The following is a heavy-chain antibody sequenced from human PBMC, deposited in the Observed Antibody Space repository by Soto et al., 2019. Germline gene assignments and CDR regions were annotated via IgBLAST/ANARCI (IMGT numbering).Heavy chain of an antibody. V-gene: IGHV3-73*02. Sequence: EVQLVESGGGLVQPGGSLKLSCAASGFTFSGSAMHWVRQASGKGLEWVGRIRSKANSYATAYAASVKGRFTISIDDSKNTAYLQMNSLKTEDTAVYYCTRREGDDITIFGVVIPDDYYGMDVWGQGTTVTVAS. CDR2: IRSKANSYAT. J-gene: IGHJ6*02. D-gene: IGHD3-3*01. CDR1: GFTFSGSA. CDR3: TRREGDDITIFGVVIPDDYYGMDV.